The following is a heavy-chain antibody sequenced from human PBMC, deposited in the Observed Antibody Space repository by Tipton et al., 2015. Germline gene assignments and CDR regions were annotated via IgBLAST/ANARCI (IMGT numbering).Heavy chain of an antibody. D-gene: IGHD6-19*01. V-gene: IGHV3-23*01. CDR1: GFTFRSYA. CDR2: ITGSGGST. CDR3: AKDRGYSSGAY. J-gene: IGHJ4*02. Sequence: GSLRLSCVASGFTFRSYAMTWVRQAPGKGLDWVSAITGSGGSTFYADSVKGRFTISRDNSKNTLYLQMNSLRAEDTAVYYCAKDRGYSSGAYWGQGALVSVSS.